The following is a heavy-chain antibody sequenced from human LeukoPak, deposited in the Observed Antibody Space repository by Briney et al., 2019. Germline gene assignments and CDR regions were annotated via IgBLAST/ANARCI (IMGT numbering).Heavy chain of an antibody. CDR3: ARVIYDSSGYYPRGYYFDY. Sequence: SETLSLTCTVSGGSISSGGYYWSWIRQHPGKGLEWIGYIYYSGSTYYNPSLKSRVTISVDTSKNQFSLKLSSVIAADTAVYYCARVIYDSSGYYPRGYYFDYWGQGTLVTVSS. CDR2: IYYSGST. D-gene: IGHD3-22*01. V-gene: IGHV4-31*03. CDR1: GGSISSGGYY. J-gene: IGHJ4*02.